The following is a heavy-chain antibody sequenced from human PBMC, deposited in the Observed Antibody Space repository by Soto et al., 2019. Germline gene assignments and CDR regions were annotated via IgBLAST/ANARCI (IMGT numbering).Heavy chain of an antibody. CDR3: ARTFGATSWYYYYYGMDV. D-gene: IGHD1-26*01. V-gene: IGHV1-2*02. Sequence: QVQLVQSGAEVKKPGASVKVSCKASGYTFTGYYMHWVRQAPGQGLEWMGWINPNSGGTNYAQKFQGRVTMTRGTSISTAYMELSRLRSDDTAVYYCARTFGATSWYYYYYGMDVWGQGTTVTVSS. CDR1: GYTFTGYY. CDR2: INPNSGGT. J-gene: IGHJ6*02.